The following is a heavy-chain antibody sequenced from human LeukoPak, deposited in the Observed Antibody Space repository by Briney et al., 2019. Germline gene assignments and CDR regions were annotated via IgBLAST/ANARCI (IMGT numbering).Heavy chain of an antibody. V-gene: IGHV3-20*04. CDR2: INWNGGST. CDR1: GFTFDDYG. D-gene: IGHD3-10*01. CDR3: ASHGGNYYGSGSYSPYYYYYMDV. Sequence: GGSLRLSCAASGFTFDDYGMSWVRQAPGKGLEWVSGINWNGGSTGYADSVKGRFTISRDNAKNSLYLQMNSLRAEDTAVYYCASHGGNYYGSGSYSPYYYYYMDVWGKGTTVTISS. J-gene: IGHJ6*03.